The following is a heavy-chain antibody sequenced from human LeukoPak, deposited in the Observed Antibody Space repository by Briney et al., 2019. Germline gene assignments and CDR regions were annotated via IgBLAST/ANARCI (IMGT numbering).Heavy chain of an antibody. V-gene: IGHV5-51*01. CDR2: IYPGDSDT. J-gene: IGHJ6*04. CDR3: ARRSVAAAGTDYYGMDV. CDR1: GYSFISYW. Sequence: GEALMIFSWGSGYSFISYWIGWVRQKPGGGLEGLGIIYPGDSDTRYSPSFQGRVTISADKSISTAYLQWSSLKASDTAMYYCARRSVAAAGTDYYGMDVWGKGTTVTVSS. D-gene: IGHD6-13*01.